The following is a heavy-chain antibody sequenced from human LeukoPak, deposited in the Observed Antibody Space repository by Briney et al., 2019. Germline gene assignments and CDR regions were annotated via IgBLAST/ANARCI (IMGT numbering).Heavy chain of an antibody. Sequence: SETLSLTCTGSGGSISSYYWSWIRQPPGKGLEWIGYIYYSGSTNYNPSLKSRVTISVDTSKNQFSLQLNSVTPEDTAVYYCAREWDSTGWYFDLWGRGTLVTVSS. V-gene: IGHV4-59*12. CDR1: GGSISSYY. D-gene: IGHD1-26*01. CDR2: IYYSGST. J-gene: IGHJ2*01. CDR3: AREWDSTGWYFDL.